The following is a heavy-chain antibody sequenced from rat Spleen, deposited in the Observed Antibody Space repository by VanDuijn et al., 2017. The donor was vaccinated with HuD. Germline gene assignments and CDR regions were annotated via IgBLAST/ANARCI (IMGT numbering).Heavy chain of an antibody. Sequence: EVFLVESGGGLVQPGRSMKLSCAASGFTFIDYYMAWVRQAPTKGLDWVASISTGGGNTYYRDSLKGRFTISRDNSKRTLYLQMDSLRSEDTATYYFARHGPPGYAGGYYYDWFAYWGQGTLVTVSS. CDR1: GFTFIDYY. CDR3: ARHGPPGYAGGYYYDWFAY. V-gene: IGHV5-25*01. CDR2: ISTGGGNT. D-gene: IGHD1-12*02. J-gene: IGHJ3*01.